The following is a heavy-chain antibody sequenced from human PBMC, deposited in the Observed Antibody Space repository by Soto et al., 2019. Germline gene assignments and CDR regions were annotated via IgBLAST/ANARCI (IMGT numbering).Heavy chain of an antibody. CDR1: GGSITSYY. CDR3: AGAQAYYYDGVDV. CDR2: MYTSGST. Sequence: PSETLSLTCTVSGGSITSYYWTWFRQPAGKGLEWIGRMYTSGSTNYNPSLKSRVTMSVDTSKNQLSLKLSSVTAADTAMYFCAGAQAYYYDGVDVWGQGTTVTVPS. J-gene: IGHJ6*02. V-gene: IGHV4-4*07.